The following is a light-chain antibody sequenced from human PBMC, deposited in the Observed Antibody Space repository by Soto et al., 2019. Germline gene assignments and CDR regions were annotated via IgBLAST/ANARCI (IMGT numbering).Light chain of an antibody. CDR2: DES. CDR1: QSINSH. Sequence: VLAQSPATLSLFPGERATLSCRGSQSINSHLAWYQHKTGQAPRLLIYDESNRATGIPARLSGSGSGTDFNLTISSLEPEDFAVYYCQKRSNWTRTCGQGTRLEIK. J-gene: IGKJ5*01. V-gene: IGKV3-11*01. CDR3: QKRSNWTRT.